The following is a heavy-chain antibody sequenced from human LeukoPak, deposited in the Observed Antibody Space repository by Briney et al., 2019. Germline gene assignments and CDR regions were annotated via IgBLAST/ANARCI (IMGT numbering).Heavy chain of an antibody. Sequence: SSETLSLTCTVSGGSISSSSYYWGWIRQPPGKGLEWIGSIYYSGSTYYNPSLKSRVTISVDTSKNQFSLKLTSVTAADTAVYYCARSPSGGQYSSNWYVFDSWGQGTLVTVSS. CDR2: IYYSGST. CDR3: ARSPSGGQYSSNWYVFDS. V-gene: IGHV4-39*07. D-gene: IGHD6-13*01. J-gene: IGHJ4*02. CDR1: GGSISSSSYY.